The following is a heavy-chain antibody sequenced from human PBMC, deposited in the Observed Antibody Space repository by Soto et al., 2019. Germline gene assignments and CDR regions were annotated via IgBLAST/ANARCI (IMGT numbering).Heavy chain of an antibody. J-gene: IGHJ4*02. CDR2: ISAYSGNT. D-gene: IGHD5-18*01. CDR3: SRHTAMALPDA. CDR1: GYTVTTYG. V-gene: IGHV1-18*01. Sequence: QVQLVQSGAEVKKPGASVKVSCKASGYTVTTYGITWVRQAPGQGLEWMGWISAYSGNTKYAQKRQGRVTMSTDTSTSTAYMELRSLRSDDTAVYYCSRHTAMALPDAWGQAALVTVAS.